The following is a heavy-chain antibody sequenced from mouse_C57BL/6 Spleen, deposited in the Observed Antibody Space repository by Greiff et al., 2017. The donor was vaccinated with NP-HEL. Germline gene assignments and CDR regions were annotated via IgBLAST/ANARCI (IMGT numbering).Heavy chain of an antibody. CDR2: ISSGSSTI. CDR3: ARERSVVPFAY. V-gene: IGHV5-17*01. Sequence: EVQLQESGGGLVKPGGSLKLSCAASGFTFSDYGMHWVRQAPEKGLEWVAYISSGSSTIYYADTVKGRFTISRDNAKNTLFLQMTSLRSEDTAMYYCARERSVVPFAYWGQGTLVTVSA. D-gene: IGHD1-1*01. J-gene: IGHJ3*01. CDR1: GFTFSDYG.